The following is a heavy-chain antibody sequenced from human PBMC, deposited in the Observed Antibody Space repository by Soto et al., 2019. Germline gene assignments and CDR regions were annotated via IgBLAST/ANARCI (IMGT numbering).Heavy chain of an antibody. Sequence: PGGSLRLSCAASGFTFSSYAMHWVRQAPGKGLEYVSAISSNGGSTYYANSVKGRFTISRDNSKNTLYLQMGSLRAEDMAVYYCARGAPRSDYWGQGTLVTV. V-gene: IGHV3-64*01. J-gene: IGHJ4*02. CDR3: ARGAPRSDY. CDR1: GFTFSSYA. CDR2: ISSNGGST.